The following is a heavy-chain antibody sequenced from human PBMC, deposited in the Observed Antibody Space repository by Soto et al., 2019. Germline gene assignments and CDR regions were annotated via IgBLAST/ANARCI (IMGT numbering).Heavy chain of an antibody. V-gene: IGHV5-51*01. Sequence: GESLKISCKGVGYKFGSAWIGWVRQMPGKGLEWMGIIKPGTSDIRYSPSCRGHVTISADEAVSTAYLQWSSLKASDTAMYYCARQLSHICDSWGQGTQVTVSS. D-gene: IGHD3-3*02. CDR2: IKPGTSDI. CDR1: GYKFGSAW. CDR3: ARQLSHICDS. J-gene: IGHJ4*02.